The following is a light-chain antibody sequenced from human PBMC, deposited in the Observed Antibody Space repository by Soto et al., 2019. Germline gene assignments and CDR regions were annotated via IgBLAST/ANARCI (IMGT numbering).Light chain of an antibody. J-gene: IGKJ2*01. CDR2: ATS. CDR3: QQYGTSPPLYT. V-gene: IGKV3-20*01. CDR1: QSVDSTY. Sequence: EIVLTQSPGTLSLSPGERATLSCRASQSVDSTYLAWYQQKPGQAPRLLIYATSSRAAGVPDRFSGSGSGTDFTLTISRLVPEDFAVYYCQQYGTSPPLYTFGQGTKLDIK.